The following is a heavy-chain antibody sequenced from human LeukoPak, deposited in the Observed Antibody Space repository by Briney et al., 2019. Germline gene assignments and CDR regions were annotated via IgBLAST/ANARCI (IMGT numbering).Heavy chain of an antibody. J-gene: IGHJ5*02. CDR3: ARGGIVVVPAAIFPTRFDP. CDR1: GYTFTSYG. D-gene: IGHD2-2*01. CDR2: ISAYNGNT. Sequence: EASVKVSCKASGYTFTSYGISWVRQAPGQGLEWMGWISAYNGNTNYAQKLQGRVTMTRDTSISTAYMELSRLRSDDTAVYYCARGGIVVVPAAIFPTRFDPWGQGTLVTVSS. V-gene: IGHV1-18*01.